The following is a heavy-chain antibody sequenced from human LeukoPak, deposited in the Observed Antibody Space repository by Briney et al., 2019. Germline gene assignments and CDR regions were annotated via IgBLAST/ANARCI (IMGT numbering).Heavy chain of an antibody. CDR3: TRQNYYDSSGSY. CDR2: IRSKANSCAT. D-gene: IGHD3-22*01. J-gene: IGHJ4*02. Sequence: PGGSLRLSCAASGFTFSGYAMHWVRQASGKGLERVGRIRSKANSCATAYAASVKGRFTISRDDSKNTAYLQMNSLKTEDTAVYYCTRQNYYDSSGSYWGQGTLVTVSS. V-gene: IGHV3-73*01. CDR1: GFTFSGYA.